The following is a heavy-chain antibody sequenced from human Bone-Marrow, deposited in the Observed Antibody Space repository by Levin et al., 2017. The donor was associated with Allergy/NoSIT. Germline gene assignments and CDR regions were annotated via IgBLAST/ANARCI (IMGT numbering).Heavy chain of an antibody. CDR2: ISYDGSNK. Sequence: GGSLRLSCAASGFTFSSYGMHWVRQAPGKGLEWVAVISYDGSNKYYADSVKGRFTISRDNSKNTLYLQMNSLRAEDTAVYYCAKEGILGRGYYDYGMDVWGQGTTVTVSS. V-gene: IGHV3-30*18. D-gene: IGHD7-27*01. CDR3: AKEGILGRGYYDYGMDV. J-gene: IGHJ6*02. CDR1: GFTFSSYG.